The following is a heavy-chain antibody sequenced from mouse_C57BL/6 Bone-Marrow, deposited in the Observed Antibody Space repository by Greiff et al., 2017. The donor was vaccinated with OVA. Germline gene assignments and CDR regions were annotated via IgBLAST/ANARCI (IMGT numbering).Heavy chain of an antibody. CDR2: IYPGNSDT. D-gene: IGHD1-1*01. V-gene: IGHV1-5*01. J-gene: IGHJ2*01. CDR1: GYTFTSYW. CDR3: TRDYYYGSEDYFDY. Sequence: VQLQQSGTVLARPGASVKMSCKTSGYTFTSYWMHWVKQRPGQGLEWIGAIYPGNSDTSYNQKFKGKAKLTAVTSASTAYMELSSLTNEDSAVYYCTRDYYYGSEDYFDYWGQGTTLTVSS.